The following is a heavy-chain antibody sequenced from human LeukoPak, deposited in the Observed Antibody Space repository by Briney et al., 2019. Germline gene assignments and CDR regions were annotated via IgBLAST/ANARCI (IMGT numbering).Heavy chain of an antibody. CDR1: GGSFSGYY. Sequence: SETLSLTCAVYGGSFSGYYWSWIRQPPGKGLEWIGEINHSGSTNYNPSLKSRVTISVDTSKNQFSLKLSSVTAADTAVYYCARTRVGYYDSSGYYPFDYWGQGTLVTVSS. J-gene: IGHJ4*02. CDR3: ARTRVGYYDSSGYYPFDY. CDR2: INHSGST. V-gene: IGHV4-34*01. D-gene: IGHD3-22*01.